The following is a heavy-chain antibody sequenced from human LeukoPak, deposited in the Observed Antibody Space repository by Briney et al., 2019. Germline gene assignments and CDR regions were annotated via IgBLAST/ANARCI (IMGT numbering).Heavy chain of an antibody. J-gene: IGHJ5*02. CDR3: ARHPSGRGWLQQGGWFDP. CDR2: ISSSSSTI. CDR1: GFTFSSYS. D-gene: IGHD5-24*01. V-gene: IGHV3-48*04. Sequence: GGSLRLSCAASGFTFSSYSMMWVRQAPGKGLEWVSYISSSSSTIYYADSVKGRFTISRDNAKNSVYLQVNSVRAEDTAVYYCARHPSGRGWLQQGGWFDPWGQGTLVTVSS.